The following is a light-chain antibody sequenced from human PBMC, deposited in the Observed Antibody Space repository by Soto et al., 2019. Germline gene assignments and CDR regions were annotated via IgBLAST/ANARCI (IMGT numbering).Light chain of an antibody. CDR2: KAS. Sequence: DIQMTQPPSTPSASVGDRVTITCRASQSISSWLAWYQQKPGKAPKLLIYKASSLESGVPSRFSGSGSGTEFTLTISSLQPDDFATYYCQHYNSYSEAFGQGTKVDIK. V-gene: IGKV1-5*03. CDR3: QHYNSYSEA. CDR1: QSISSW. J-gene: IGKJ1*01.